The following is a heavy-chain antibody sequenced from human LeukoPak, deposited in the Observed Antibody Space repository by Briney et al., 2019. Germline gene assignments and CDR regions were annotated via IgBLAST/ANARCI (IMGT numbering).Heavy chain of an antibody. CDR2: INSVGSHT. J-gene: IGHJ4*03. CDR1: GFISSTSA. D-gene: IGHD1-26*01. CDR3: TRDPAYYLRYGYFDY. V-gene: IGHV3-21*01. Sequence: GGSLRLSCSASGFISSTSAMNWVRQAPGKGLEWVSSINSVGSHTYYRDSVKGRFTISRDNAKNSVYLQMNNLRAADTALYYCTRDPAYYLRYGYFDYWGQGILVTVSS.